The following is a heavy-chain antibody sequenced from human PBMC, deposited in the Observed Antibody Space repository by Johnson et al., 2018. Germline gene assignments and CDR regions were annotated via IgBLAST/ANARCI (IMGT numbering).Heavy chain of an antibody. V-gene: IGHV4-59*01. CDR1: GGSITGSY. CDR2: IYYSGIT. D-gene: IGHD2-8*02. J-gene: IGHJ4*02. CDR3: ARGADTVEGYFDY. Sequence: VQLVESGPGLVKPSETLSLTCTVSGGSITGSYWSWIRPPPGKRPEWIAYIYYSGITNYNPSLKSRVTISVDTSKNQFSLNRSSVTAADTAVYYCARGADTVEGYFDYWGQGTLVTVSS.